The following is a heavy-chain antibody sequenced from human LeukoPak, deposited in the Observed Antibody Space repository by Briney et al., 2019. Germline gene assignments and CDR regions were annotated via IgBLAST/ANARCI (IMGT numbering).Heavy chain of an antibody. J-gene: IGHJ4*03. V-gene: IGHV4-34*01. D-gene: IGHD1-1*01. CDR1: GRSFSAYY. CDR2: VNHRGDT. Sequence: SETLSLTCAAYGRSFSAYYWSGIPQSPGRGLQWIAEVNHRGDTNYNPSVKGRVTISVDTSKNQFSLKVTPLTAADTAVYYCARGPTISETGYFDYWGQGTLVTVSS. CDR3: ARGPTISETGYFDY.